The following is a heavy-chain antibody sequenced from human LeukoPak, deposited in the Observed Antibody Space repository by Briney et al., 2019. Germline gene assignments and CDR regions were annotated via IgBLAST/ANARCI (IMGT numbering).Heavy chain of an antibody. Sequence: SETLSLTCTVSGGSISSSSYYWGWIRQPPGKGLEWIGSIYYSGSTYYNPSLKSRVTISVDTSKNQFSLKLSSVTAADTAVYYCARDSWPNDAFDIWGQGTMVTVSS. CDR1: GGSISSSSYY. CDR2: IYYSGST. CDR3: ARDSWPNDAFDI. J-gene: IGHJ3*02. V-gene: IGHV4-39*07.